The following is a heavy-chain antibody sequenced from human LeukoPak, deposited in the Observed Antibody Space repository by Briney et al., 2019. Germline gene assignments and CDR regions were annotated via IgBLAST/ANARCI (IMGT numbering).Heavy chain of an antibody. D-gene: IGHD2-2*01. CDR1: GGSISSGSYY. V-gene: IGHV4-61*02. J-gene: IGHJ4*02. CDR3: ARGKVVPAAFDY. Sequence: PSETLSLTCTVSGGSISSGSYYWSWIRQPAGKGLEWIGRIYTSGSTNYNPSLKSRVTISVDTSKTQFSLKLSSVTAADTAVYYCARGKVVPAAFDYWGQGTLVTVSS. CDR2: IYTSGST.